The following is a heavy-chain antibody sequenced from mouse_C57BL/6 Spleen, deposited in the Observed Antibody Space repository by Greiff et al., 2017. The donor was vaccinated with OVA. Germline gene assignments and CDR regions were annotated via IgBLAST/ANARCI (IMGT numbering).Heavy chain of an antibody. Sequence: VKLMESGAELVRPGASVKMSCKASGYTFTSYTMHWVKQRPGQGLEWIGYINPSSGYTKYNQKFKDKATLTADKSSSTAFMQLSSLTSEDSAVYYCARAATGYFDVWGTGTTVTVSS. CDR2: INPSSGYT. CDR3: ARAATGYFDV. D-gene: IGHD1-1*01. V-gene: IGHV1-4*01. J-gene: IGHJ1*03. CDR1: GYTFTSYT.